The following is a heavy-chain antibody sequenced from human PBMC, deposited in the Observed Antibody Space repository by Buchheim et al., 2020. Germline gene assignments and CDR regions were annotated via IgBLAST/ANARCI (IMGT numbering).Heavy chain of an antibody. Sequence: QVQLQQWGAGLLKPSETLSLTCAVYGGSFSGYYWSWIRQPPGKGLEWIGEINHSGSTNYNPSLKSRVTISVDTSKNQFSLQLSSVTAADTAVYYCARVAGGRGYSYGSRPLDYWGQGTL. J-gene: IGHJ4*02. D-gene: IGHD5-18*01. CDR2: INHSGST. V-gene: IGHV4-34*01. CDR1: GGSFSGYY. CDR3: ARVAGGRGYSYGSRPLDY.